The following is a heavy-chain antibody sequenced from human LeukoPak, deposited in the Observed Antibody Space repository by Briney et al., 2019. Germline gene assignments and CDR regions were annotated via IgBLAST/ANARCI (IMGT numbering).Heavy chain of an antibody. CDR3: ARNVGREMTNNWFDP. J-gene: IGHJ5*02. D-gene: IGHD5-24*01. Sequence: SETLSLTCAVSGGSITSNWWSWVRQPPGKGLEWIGEMHHSGPTNYNPSLKSRLTTSVDKSKNQFSLKLSSVTAADTAIYYCARNVGREMTNNWFDPWGQGTLVTVSS. CDR1: GGSITSNW. CDR2: MHHSGPT. V-gene: IGHV4-4*02.